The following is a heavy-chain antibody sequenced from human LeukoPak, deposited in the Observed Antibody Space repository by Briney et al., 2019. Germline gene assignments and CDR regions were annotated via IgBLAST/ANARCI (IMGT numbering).Heavy chain of an antibody. D-gene: IGHD3-10*01. CDR1: GYNFTSNG. CDR3: ARVGFYYYLDY. J-gene: IGHJ4*02. V-gene: IGHV1-18*01. Sequence: GASVKVSCRASGYNFTSNGIIWLRQAPGQGLEWMGWISAYNGNTNYAQKLQGRVTMTTDTSTSTAYMELRSLRSDDTAVYYCARVGFYYYLDYWGQGTLVTVSS. CDR2: ISAYNGNT.